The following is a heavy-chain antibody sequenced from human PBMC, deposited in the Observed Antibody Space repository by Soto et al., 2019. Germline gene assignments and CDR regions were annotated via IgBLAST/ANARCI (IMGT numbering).Heavy chain of an antibody. J-gene: IGHJ4*01. CDR3: ARAHVMVVAASTLDY. V-gene: IGHV4-38-2*02. CDR1: GYSISSGSY. Sequence: PSETLSLTCTVSGYSISSGSYWGCIRQPPGKGPEWISSIYHGGTTFYNPSLKSRITISVETSHNQFSLNLRSVTAADTAVYYCARAHVMVVAASTLDYWGHGTPVTVSS. CDR2: IYHGGTT. D-gene: IGHD2-21*02.